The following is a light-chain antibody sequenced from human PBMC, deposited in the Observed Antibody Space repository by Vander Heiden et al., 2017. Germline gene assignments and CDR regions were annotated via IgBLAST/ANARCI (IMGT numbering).Light chain of an antibody. Sequence: DIVMTQSPDSLAVPLGERATIHCKSSQSVLYSSNNKNYLAWYQQKPGQPPKLLMYWASTRESGVPDRFSGSGSGTDFTLTISSLQAEDVAVYYCQKYYSTPYTFGQGTKLEIK. CDR3: QKYYSTPYT. CDR1: QSVLYSSNNKNY. J-gene: IGKJ2*01. V-gene: IGKV4-1*01. CDR2: WAS.